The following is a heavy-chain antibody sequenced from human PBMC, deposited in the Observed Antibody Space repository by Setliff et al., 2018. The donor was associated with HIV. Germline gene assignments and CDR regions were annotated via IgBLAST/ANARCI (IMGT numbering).Heavy chain of an antibody. CDR1: GGSISSSSYY. Sequence: KPSETLSLTCTVSGGSISSSSYYWGWIRQPPGKGLEWIGNIYDSESTNYNPSLKSRVTVSVDTSKNQFSLKLGSVTAADTAVYYCARESPSSSWFYFDFWGQGTLVTVSS. V-gene: IGHV4-39*07. CDR2: IYDSEST. CDR3: ARESPSSSWFYFDF. D-gene: IGHD6-13*01. J-gene: IGHJ4*02.